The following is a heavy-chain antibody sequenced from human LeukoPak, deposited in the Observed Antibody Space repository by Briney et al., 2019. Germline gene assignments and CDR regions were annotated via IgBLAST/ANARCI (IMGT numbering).Heavy chain of an antibody. CDR1: GFTFSSFA. J-gene: IGHJ4*02. D-gene: IGHD4-11*01. Sequence: RGSLRLSCAASGFTFSSFAISWVREAPGKGPLWVAGISGSSGSTYNADSVKGRFTISRDNSKNTLYLQMNSLRAEDTAVYYCAKITDYRYFDYWGQGTLVTVSS. V-gene: IGHV3-23*01. CDR2: ISGSSGST. CDR3: AKITDYRYFDY.